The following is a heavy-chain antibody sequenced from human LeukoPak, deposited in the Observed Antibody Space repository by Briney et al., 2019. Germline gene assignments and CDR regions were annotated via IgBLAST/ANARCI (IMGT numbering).Heavy chain of an antibody. CDR1: GYTFTSYD. CDR3: ASDSVVPAATNYYYYGMDV. J-gene: IGHJ6*02. CDR2: MNPNSGNT. V-gene: IGHV1-8*01. Sequence: GASVKVSCKASGYTFTSYDINWVRQATGQGLEWMGWMNPNSGNTGYAQKFQGRVTMTRNTSISTAYMELSSLRSEDTAVYYCASDSVVPAATNYYYYGMDVWGQGTTVTVSS. D-gene: IGHD2-2*01.